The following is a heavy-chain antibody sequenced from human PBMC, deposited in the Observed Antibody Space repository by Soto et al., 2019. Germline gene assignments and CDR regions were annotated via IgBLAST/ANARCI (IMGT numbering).Heavy chain of an antibody. CDR2: ISGSGGST. D-gene: IGHD5-12*01. CDR1: GFTFCRYA. Sequence: PGGSPRLSCAAPGFTFCRYAMSWGRQGPGKGLEWVSAISGSGGSTYYADSVKGRFTISRDNSKNTVYLQINALRAEDTAVYYCARDFSMVIVAPGYWGQGTLVTVSS. V-gene: IGHV3-23*01. CDR3: ARDFSMVIVAPGY. J-gene: IGHJ4*02.